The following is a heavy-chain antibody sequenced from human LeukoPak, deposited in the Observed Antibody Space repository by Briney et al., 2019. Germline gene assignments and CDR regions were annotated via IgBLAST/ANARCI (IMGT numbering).Heavy chain of an antibody. V-gene: IGHV4-39*01. CDR3: ARQATPFGSGWLFDY. D-gene: IGHD6-19*01. CDR1: GDSISNKIYY. CDR2: IYYTGGT. Sequence: PSETLSLTCSVSGDSISNKIYYWGWIRQPPGTGLEWIGSIYYTGGTYYSPSLRSRVTLSVDTSKNQFSLRLSSVTATDTAVYYCARQATPFGSGWLFDYWGQGALVTVSS. J-gene: IGHJ4*02.